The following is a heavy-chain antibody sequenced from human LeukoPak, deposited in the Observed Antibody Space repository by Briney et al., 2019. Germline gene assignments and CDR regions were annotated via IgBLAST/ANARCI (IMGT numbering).Heavy chain of an antibody. CDR1: GFTFSSYA. V-gene: IGHV3-30-3*01. CDR2: ISYDGSNK. CDR3: ARPLVRMRYYFDY. J-gene: IGHJ4*02. D-gene: IGHD2-8*01. Sequence: GRSLRLSCAASGFTFSSYAMHWVRQAPGKGLEWVAVISYDGSNKYYADSVKGRFTISRDNSKNTLYLQMNSLRAEDTAVYYCARPLVRMRYYFDYWGQGTLVTVSS.